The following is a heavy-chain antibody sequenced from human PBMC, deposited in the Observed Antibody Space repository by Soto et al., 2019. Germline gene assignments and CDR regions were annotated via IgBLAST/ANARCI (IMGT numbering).Heavy chain of an antibody. CDR1: GGSISSSSYY. CDR3: ARHVNDYGDYNWFDP. Sequence: QLQLQESGPGLVKPSETLSLTCTVSGGSISSSSYYWGWIRQPPGKGLEWIGSIYYSGSTYYNPSLKSRVTISVDTSKNQFSLKLSSVTAADTAVYYCARHVNDYGDYNWFDPWGQGTLVTVSS. V-gene: IGHV4-39*01. CDR2: IYYSGST. J-gene: IGHJ5*02. D-gene: IGHD4-17*01.